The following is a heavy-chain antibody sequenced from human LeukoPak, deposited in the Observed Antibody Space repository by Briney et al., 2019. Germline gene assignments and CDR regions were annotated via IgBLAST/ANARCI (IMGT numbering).Heavy chain of an antibody. J-gene: IGHJ6*03. CDR2: IIPIFGTA. Sequence: SVKVSCKASGGTFSSYAVSWVRRAPGQGLEWTGGIIPIFGTANYAQKFQGRVTITTDESTSTAYMELSSLRSEDTAVYYCARARFAMSIPYYYYMDVWGKGTTVTVSS. CDR1: GGTFSSYA. CDR3: ARARFAMSIPYYYYMDV. D-gene: IGHD2-2*01. V-gene: IGHV1-69*05.